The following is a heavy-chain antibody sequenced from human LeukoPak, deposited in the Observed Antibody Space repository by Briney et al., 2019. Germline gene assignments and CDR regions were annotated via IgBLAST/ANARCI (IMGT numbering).Heavy chain of an antibody. Sequence: GGSLKLSCAASGLIFSGSAMHWVRQAPGKGLEWVGRMRSKANNYATGYATSVIGRFTISRDDPKNTRYLEMNSLKIEDTAVYFCTSQAGYSSSWETWGQGTLVTVSS. CDR1: GLIFSGSA. J-gene: IGHJ5*02. D-gene: IGHD6-13*01. CDR2: MRSKANNYAT. CDR3: TSQAGYSSSWET. V-gene: IGHV3-73*01.